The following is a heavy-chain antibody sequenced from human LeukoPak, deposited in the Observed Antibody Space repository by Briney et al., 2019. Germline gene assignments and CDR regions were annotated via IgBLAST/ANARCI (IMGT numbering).Heavy chain of an antibody. D-gene: IGHD3-16*01. CDR3: ARDQGGEQSY. CDR2: IIWNSGSI. V-gene: IGHV3-9*01. J-gene: IGHJ4*02. Sequence: GGSLRLSCAASGFTFDDYAMHWVRQAPGKGLEWVSGIIWNSGSIGYADSVKGRFTISRDNAKNSLYLQMNSLRAEDTAVYYCARDQGGEQSYWGQGTLVTVSS. CDR1: GFTFDDYA.